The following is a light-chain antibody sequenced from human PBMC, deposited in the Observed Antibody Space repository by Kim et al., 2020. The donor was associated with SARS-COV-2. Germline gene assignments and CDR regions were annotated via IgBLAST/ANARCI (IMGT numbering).Light chain of an antibody. V-gene: IGLV3-19*01. CDR3: NSRDSSGDHVV. CDR1: SLRNYY. Sequence: ALGQKVRLKCQGGSLRNYYATGYQQRPGQAPGLVLYGKYNRPSGIPDRFSGSASGNTASLTITGAQAEDEADYYCNSRDSSGDHVVFGGGTKLTVL. CDR2: GKY. J-gene: IGLJ3*02.